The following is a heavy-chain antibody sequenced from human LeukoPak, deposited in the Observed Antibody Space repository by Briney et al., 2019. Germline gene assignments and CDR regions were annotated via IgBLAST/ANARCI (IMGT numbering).Heavy chain of an antibody. V-gene: IGHV3-11*03. CDR2: ISTTSSYT. J-gene: IGHJ4*02. CDR3: ARSNKVAKSTVDY. Sequence: GGSLRLSCAASGFTFSDYYMNWVRQAPGKGLEWVSYISTTSSYTNYADSVKGRFTISRDSVNNSLFLQMNSLRADDTAVYYCARSNKVAKSTVDYWGQGTLVTVSS. CDR1: GFTFSDYY. D-gene: IGHD5-12*01.